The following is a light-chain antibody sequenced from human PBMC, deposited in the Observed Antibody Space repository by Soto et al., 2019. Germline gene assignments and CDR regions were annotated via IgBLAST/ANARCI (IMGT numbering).Light chain of an antibody. CDR2: YDN. CDR1: NSNIGSNT. J-gene: IGLJ1*01. V-gene: IGLV1-44*01. CDR3: ATWDDSLNGRV. Sequence: QSVLTQPPSASGTPGQRVTICCSGSNSNIGSNTVNWYQQLPGTAPKLLIYYDNLRPSGVPDRISGSKSGTSGSPASSGLQSEDEANYYCATWDDSLNGRVLGTGTKVT.